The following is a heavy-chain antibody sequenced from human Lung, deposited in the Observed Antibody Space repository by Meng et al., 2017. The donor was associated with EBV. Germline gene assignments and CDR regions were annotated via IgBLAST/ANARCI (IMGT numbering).Heavy chain of an antibody. V-gene: IGHV3-11*01. D-gene: IGHD3-22*01. CDR2: ISNSGSTI. CDR1: GFTFSDYS. J-gene: IGHJ4*02. Sequence: QVQLVESVGGLVNPGGSLRRSCAASGFTFSDYSMGWVRQAPGKGLDSVSYISNSGSTIFYADSVKGRFTISRDNAKNSLYLQMNSLRAEDTAVYYCARELRDTPDYDSSLGYWGQGTLVTVSS. CDR3: ARELRDTPDYDSSLGY.